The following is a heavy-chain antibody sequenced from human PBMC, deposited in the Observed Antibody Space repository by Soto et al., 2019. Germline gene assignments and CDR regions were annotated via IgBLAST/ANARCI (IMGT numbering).Heavy chain of an antibody. CDR2: ILHDGSAE. CDR3: ARSRDGYSFYFYYGMDG. Sequence: GGSLRLSCAASGFTFTSYGMHWVRQAPGKGLEWMALILHDGSAEYYADSVKGRFTISRDNSKNTLYLQMNSLRAEDTAVYYCARSRDGYSFYFYYGMDGWGQGTTVTLSS. J-gene: IGHJ6*02. CDR1: GFTFTSYG. D-gene: IGHD4-4*01. V-gene: IGHV3-30*03.